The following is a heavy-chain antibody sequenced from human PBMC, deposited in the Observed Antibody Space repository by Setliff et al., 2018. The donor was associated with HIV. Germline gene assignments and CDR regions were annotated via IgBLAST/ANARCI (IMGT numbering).Heavy chain of an antibody. CDR2: IYTSGST. D-gene: IGHD1-20*01. V-gene: IGHV4-61*09. CDR1: GGSIRSEGYY. CDR3: ARVSLRPLTGSYYFDY. J-gene: IGHJ4*02. Sequence: SETLSLTCTVSGGSIRSEGYYWSWIRQPAGKGLEWIGHIYTSGSTNYNPSLKSRVTISADTSKNQFSLKLSSVIAADTAIYYCARVSLRPLTGSYYFDYWGQGTLVTVSS.